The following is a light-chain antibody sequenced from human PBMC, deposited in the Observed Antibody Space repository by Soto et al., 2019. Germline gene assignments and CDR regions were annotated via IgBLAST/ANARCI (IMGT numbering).Light chain of an antibody. CDR3: LLFYGGSQLM. V-gene: IGLV7-43*01. Sequence: QAVVTQEPSLTVSPGGTVTLTCASSTGAVTSGHYASWFQQKPGQAPRTLISTTNSRHSWTPARFSGSLLGGKAALTLSAVQPEDEAEYYCLLFYGGSQLMFGGGTKVTVL. CDR2: TTN. CDR1: TGAVTSGHY. J-gene: IGLJ3*02.